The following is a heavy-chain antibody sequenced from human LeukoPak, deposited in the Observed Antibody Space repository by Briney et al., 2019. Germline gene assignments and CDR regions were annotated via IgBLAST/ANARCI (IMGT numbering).Heavy chain of an antibody. CDR1: GFTFSSNW. Sequence: GSLRLSCAASGFTFSSNWMHWVRQAPGKGLVWVSRSNEDGSTTNYADSVKGRFTISRDNAKNTLYLQMNSLRAEDTAVYYCVSFYETYWGRGTLVTVSS. CDR3: VSFYETY. V-gene: IGHV3-74*01. D-gene: IGHD2/OR15-2a*01. J-gene: IGHJ4*02. CDR2: SNEDGSTT.